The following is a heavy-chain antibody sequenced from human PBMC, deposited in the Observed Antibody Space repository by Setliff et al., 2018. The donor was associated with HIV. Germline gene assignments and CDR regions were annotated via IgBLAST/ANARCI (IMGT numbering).Heavy chain of an antibody. CDR1: GYTFIGYN. J-gene: IGHJ4*02. D-gene: IGHD2-15*01. CDR3: ARALDSSADIEGYFDF. CDR2: INPNSGGT. V-gene: IGHV1-2*02. Sequence: ASVKVSCKASGYTFIGYNMHWVRQAPGQGLEWMGWINPNSGGTNYAQKFQGRVIMTRDTSISTAYMELSRLRADDTAVYYCARALDSSADIEGYFDFWGQGMLVTVSS.